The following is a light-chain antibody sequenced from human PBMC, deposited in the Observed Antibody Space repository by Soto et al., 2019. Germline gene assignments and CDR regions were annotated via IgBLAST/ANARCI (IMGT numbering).Light chain of an antibody. CDR1: QSVLYTSNNKNY. J-gene: IGKJ2*01. Sequence: DIVMTQSPGSLAVSLGERATINCKSSQSVLYTSNNKNYLAWYQQKTGQPPKLLIYWASARESGVPDRFSGSGSGTEFTLTISSLQAEDVAVYYCQQYYDSPYTFGQGTKLEIK. CDR3: QQYYDSPYT. V-gene: IGKV4-1*01. CDR2: WAS.